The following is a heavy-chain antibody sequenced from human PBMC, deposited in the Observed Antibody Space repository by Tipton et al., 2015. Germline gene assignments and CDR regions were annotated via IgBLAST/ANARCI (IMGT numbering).Heavy chain of an antibody. CDR2: IYSSGSA. CDR1: GGSIINYC. V-gene: IGHV4-59*01. J-gene: IGHJ6*02. CDR3: ARDVDDYGGNSGPREYYGKDV. Sequence: TLSLTCTVSGGSIINYCWSWIRQPPGKGLEWIGYIYSSGSANYNPSLKSRVTISVDTSKNQFSLKLSSVTAADTAVYYCARDVDDYGGNSGPREYYGKDVWGQGTTVTVSS. D-gene: IGHD4-23*01.